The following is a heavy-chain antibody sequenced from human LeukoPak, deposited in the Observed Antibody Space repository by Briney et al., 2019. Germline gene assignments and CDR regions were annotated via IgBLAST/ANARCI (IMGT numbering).Heavy chain of an antibody. D-gene: IGHD3-22*01. CDR3: ASTPYYYDSSGYKQPYYYYGMDV. J-gene: IGHJ6*02. Sequence: ASVKVSCKASGGTFSSYAISWVRQAPGQGLEWMGGIIPIFGTANYAQKFQGRVTITADESTSTAYMELGSLRSEDTAVYYCASTPYYYDSSGYKQPYYYYGMDVWGQGTTVTVSS. V-gene: IGHV1-69*13. CDR1: GGTFSSYA. CDR2: IIPIFGTA.